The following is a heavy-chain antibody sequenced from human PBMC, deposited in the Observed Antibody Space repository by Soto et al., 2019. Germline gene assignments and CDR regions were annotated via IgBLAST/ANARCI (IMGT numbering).Heavy chain of an antibody. Sequence: PSETLSLTCTVSGGSISSTDHYWGWIRQPPGKGLEWLGSIYYAGSTFHNPSLKRRATISVDTSRNQFSLRLSSVTASDTAVYYFETLVVHCLRGGGDGSCFCGLEVWGRGTRVIVSS. CDR2: IYYAGST. CDR3: ETLVVHCLRGGGDGSCFCGLEV. V-gene: IGHV4-39*01. D-gene: IGHD2-21*02. CDR1: GGSISSTDHY. J-gene: IGHJ6*01.